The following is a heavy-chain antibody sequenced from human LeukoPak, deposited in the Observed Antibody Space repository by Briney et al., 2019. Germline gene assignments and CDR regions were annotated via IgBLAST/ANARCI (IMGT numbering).Heavy chain of an antibody. V-gene: IGHV4-34*01. J-gene: IGHJ6*03. D-gene: IGHD3-10*01. CDR3: ATYYGSGSDSYYYMDV. Sequence: SETLSLTCAVYGGSFSGYYWSWIRQPPGKGLEWIGEINHSGSTDYNPSLKSRVAISVDTSKNQFSLKLSSVTAADTAVYYCATYYGSGSDSYYYMDVWGRGTTVTVSS. CDR1: GGSFSGYY. CDR2: INHSGST.